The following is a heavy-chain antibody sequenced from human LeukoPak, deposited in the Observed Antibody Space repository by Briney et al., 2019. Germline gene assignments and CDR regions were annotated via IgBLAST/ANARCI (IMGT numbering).Heavy chain of an antibody. J-gene: IGHJ4*02. CDR1: GFTFSSYA. Sequence: GGSLRLSCAASGFTFSSYAMSWVRQASGKGLQWVSALSGSGLSTYYADSVKGRFTISRDNSKNTLYLQMNRLKAEDTAVSYCAKGGESSSWLFDYWGQGPLVPVSS. D-gene: IGHD6-13*01. CDR3: AKGGESSSWLFDY. CDR2: LSGSGLST. V-gene: IGHV3-23*01.